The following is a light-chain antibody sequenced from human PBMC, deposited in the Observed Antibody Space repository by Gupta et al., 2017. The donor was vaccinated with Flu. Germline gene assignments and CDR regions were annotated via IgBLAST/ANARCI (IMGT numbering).Light chain of an antibody. J-gene: IGLJ1*01. CDR3: SSHAGRVTWV. Sequence: QSAPTQPRSVSGSPGQSVTLSCTGSSTDVGASNRVSWYQQRPGKAPKLILYEVSARPSGVPDRFSGSKSGNTASLSISGLQADDEADYYCSSHAGRVTWVFGTGTTVTVL. CDR2: EVS. V-gene: IGLV2-11*01. CDR1: STDVGASNR.